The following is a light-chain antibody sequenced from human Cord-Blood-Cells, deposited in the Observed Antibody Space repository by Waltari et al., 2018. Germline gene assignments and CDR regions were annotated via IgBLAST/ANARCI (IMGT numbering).Light chain of an antibody. J-gene: IGLJ2*01. Sequence: QSALTQPASVSGSPGQSITISCTGTSSDVGGYNYVSWYQQHPGKPPKLMIYDVSNRHSGVSNRFSASKAGNTGSLTISGLQAEDDADYYCSSYTSSSTVVFGGGTKLTVL. CDR2: DVS. V-gene: IGLV2-14*01. CDR3: SSYTSSSTVV. CDR1: SSDVGGYNY.